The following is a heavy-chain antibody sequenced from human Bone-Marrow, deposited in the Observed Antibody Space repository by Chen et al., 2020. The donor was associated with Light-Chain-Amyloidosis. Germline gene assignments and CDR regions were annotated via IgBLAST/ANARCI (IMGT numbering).Heavy chain of an antibody. CDR3: ARARGRAVYDY. Sequence: EVQLVESGGGLVQPGGSLRLSCAASGVTFSTSWMGWVRQAPGKGLEWVSNINPAGGETYYLDSVKGRFTISRDNARNSLYLQMNSLRAEDTAVYYCARARGRAVYDYWGQGTLLTVSS. CDR1: GVTFSTSW. D-gene: IGHD3-16*01. CDR2: INPAGGET. J-gene: IGHJ4*02. V-gene: IGHV3-7*01.